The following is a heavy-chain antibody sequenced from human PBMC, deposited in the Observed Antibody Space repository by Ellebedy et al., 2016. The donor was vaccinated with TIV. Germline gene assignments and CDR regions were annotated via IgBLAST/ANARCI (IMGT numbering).Heavy chain of an antibody. CDR1: GFTISNNY. CDR3: ARAPTVTSVFDC. D-gene: IGHD4-17*01. CDR2: LHSGGTT. J-gene: IGHJ4*02. V-gene: IGHV3-53*01. Sequence: GGSLRLXXAASGFTISNNYMSWVRQAPGKGLEWVAILHSGGTTFYADSVKSRFTISRDSSKNTLYLQMNSLRVEDTAVYYCARAPTVTSVFDCWGQGTLVTVSS.